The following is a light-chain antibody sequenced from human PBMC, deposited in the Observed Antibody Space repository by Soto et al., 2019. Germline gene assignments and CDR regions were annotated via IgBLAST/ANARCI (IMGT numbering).Light chain of an antibody. Sequence: EIVLTQSPGTLSLSPGERATLSCRASQSVNSNYLAWYQQKPGQAPRLLIYGASSSATGIPDRFSGSASGTDFTLTISRLEPEDFALYYCQQYGRSPTWTFGQGTKVEIK. J-gene: IGKJ1*01. CDR2: GAS. V-gene: IGKV3-20*01. CDR3: QQYGRSPTWT. CDR1: QSVNSNY.